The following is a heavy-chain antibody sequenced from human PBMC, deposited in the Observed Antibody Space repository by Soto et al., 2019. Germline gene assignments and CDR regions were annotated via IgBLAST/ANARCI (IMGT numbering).Heavy chain of an antibody. J-gene: IGHJ4*02. Sequence: QVQLQQWGAGLLKPSETLSLNCAVTGGSLSGYYWSWIRQPPGKGLEWIGEVKDGGHTNYSPSLRGRVTISSDTSNPQFSLRLNSVTAADTGVYCCARGQEGVVATHWDQGSLVTVSS. V-gene: IGHV4-34*01. CDR2: VKDGGHT. CDR1: GGSLSGYY. CDR3: ARGQEGVVATH. D-gene: IGHD5-12*01.